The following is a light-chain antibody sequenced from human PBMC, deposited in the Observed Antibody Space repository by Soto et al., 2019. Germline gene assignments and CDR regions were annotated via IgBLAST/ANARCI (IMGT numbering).Light chain of an antibody. V-gene: IGKV3-20*01. J-gene: IGKJ4*02. CDR2: GAS. CDR1: QSVSSSY. Sequence: IVLTQSPGTLSLSPGERATLSCRASQSVSSSYLAWYQQKPGQAPRLLTYGASSRATGIPDTFSGSGSGTAFILTISRLEPEDFGVYYCQQYGIWPGRTVGGGTEVEIK. CDR3: QQYGIWPGRT.